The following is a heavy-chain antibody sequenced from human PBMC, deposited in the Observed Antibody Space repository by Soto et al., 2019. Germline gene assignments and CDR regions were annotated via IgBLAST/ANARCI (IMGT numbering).Heavy chain of an antibody. V-gene: IGHV5-51*01. CDR2: IYPGDSDT. J-gene: IGHJ4*02. Sequence: GESLKISCKGSGYSFTSYWIGWVRQMPGKGLEWMGIIYPGDSDTRYSPSFQGQVTISADKSISTAYLQWSSLKASDTAMYYCASHLSPYCSGGSCYPGGLDYWGQGTLVTVSS. CDR1: GYSFTSYW. D-gene: IGHD2-15*01. CDR3: ASHLSPYCSGGSCYPGGLDY.